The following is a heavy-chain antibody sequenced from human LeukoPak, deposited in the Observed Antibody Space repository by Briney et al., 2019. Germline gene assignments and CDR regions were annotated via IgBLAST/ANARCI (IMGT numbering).Heavy chain of an antibody. CDR1: GGSSSGYY. CDR2: INHSGGT. D-gene: IGHD3-22*01. J-gene: IGHJ4*02. V-gene: IGHV4-34*01. Sequence: SETLSLTCAVYGGSSSGYYWSWIRQPPGKGLEWIGEINHSGGTNYNPSLKSRVTISVDTSKNQFSLKLSSVTAADTVVYYCARGAVTMIVVVPHPFDYWGQGTLVTVSS. CDR3: ARGAVTMIVVVPHPFDY.